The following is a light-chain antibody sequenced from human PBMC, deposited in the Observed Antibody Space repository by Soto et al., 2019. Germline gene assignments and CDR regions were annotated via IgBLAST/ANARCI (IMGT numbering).Light chain of an antibody. J-gene: IGKJ1*01. CDR2: KVS. Sequence: DVVMTQSPLSLPVTLGQPASISCRSSQSPVHSDGNTYLSWFQQRPGQSPRRLVYKVSNRDSGVPDRFSGSGSGTDFTLKISRVEAGDVGIYYCMQGTHWPPWTFGQGTKVDIK. CDR3: MQGTHWPPWT. CDR1: QSPVHSDGNTY. V-gene: IGKV2-30*02.